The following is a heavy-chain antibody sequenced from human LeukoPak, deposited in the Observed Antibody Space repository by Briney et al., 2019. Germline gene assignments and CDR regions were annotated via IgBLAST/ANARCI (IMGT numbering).Heavy chain of an antibody. J-gene: IGHJ4*02. V-gene: IGHV4-31*03. CDR3: ARTDWNTAVDY. CDR1: GGSISSGGYY. D-gene: IGHD1-1*01. Sequence: SETLSLTCTVSGGSISSGGYYWSWIRQHPGKGLEWIGYIYYSGSTYYNPSLKSRVTISVDRSKNQFSLKLSSVTAADTAVYYCARTDWNTAVDYWGQGTLVTVSS. CDR2: IYYSGST.